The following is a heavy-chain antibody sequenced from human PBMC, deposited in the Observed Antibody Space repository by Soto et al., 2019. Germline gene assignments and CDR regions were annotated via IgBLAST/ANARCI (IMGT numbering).Heavy chain of an antibody. D-gene: IGHD1-26*01. Sequence: VKVYWKASGYSYTNNDVTWVRQDRGQRLEWIGWIVVGSGNTNYAQKFQERVTITRDMSTSTAYMELSSLRSEDTAVYYCAAGVGLAFDIWGQGTTVPVSS. J-gene: IGHJ3*02. CDR2: IVVGSGNT. CDR3: AAGVGLAFDI. CDR1: GYSYTNND. V-gene: IGHV1-58*01.